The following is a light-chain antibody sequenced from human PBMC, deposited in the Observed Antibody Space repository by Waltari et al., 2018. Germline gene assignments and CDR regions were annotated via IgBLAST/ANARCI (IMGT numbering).Light chain of an antibody. CDR3: QAWDSRTVA. CDR1: KLGDKY. V-gene: IGLV3-1*01. J-gene: IGLJ2*01. Sequence: SYQLTQPPSMSVSPGQTAAITRSGEKLGDKYPPGYQHKAGQSPVLVSYRDNRRPSGIPERFSGSNSGNRATLTVSGAQALDEADYYCQAWDSRTVAFGGGTKVTVL. CDR2: RDN.